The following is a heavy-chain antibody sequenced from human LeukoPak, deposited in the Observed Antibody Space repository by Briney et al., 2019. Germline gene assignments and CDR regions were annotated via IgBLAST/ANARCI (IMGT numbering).Heavy chain of an antibody. Sequence: ASVKVSCKASGYTFTGYYMHWVRQAPGQGPEWMGVISPSGGSTTYAQKFQGRVTLTRDMSTSTDYLELSSLRSEDTAVYYCARAEWFGEFMDVWGKGTTVTVSS. D-gene: IGHD3-10*01. V-gene: IGHV1-46*01. CDR2: ISPSGGST. J-gene: IGHJ6*03. CDR1: GYTFTGYY. CDR3: ARAEWFGEFMDV.